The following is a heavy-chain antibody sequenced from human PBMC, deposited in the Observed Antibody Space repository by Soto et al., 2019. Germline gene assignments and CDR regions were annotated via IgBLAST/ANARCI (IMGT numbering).Heavy chain of an antibody. Sequence: GGSLRLSCAASGFTFSNAWMSWVRQAPGKGLEWVGRIKSKTDGGTTDYAAPVKGRFTISRDDSKNTLYLQMNSLKTEDTAVYYCTLFLEWFGDYFDYWGQGTLVTVSS. CDR3: TLFLEWFGDYFDY. V-gene: IGHV3-15*01. J-gene: IGHJ4*02. CDR1: GFTFSNAW. D-gene: IGHD3-3*01. CDR2: IKSKTDGGTT.